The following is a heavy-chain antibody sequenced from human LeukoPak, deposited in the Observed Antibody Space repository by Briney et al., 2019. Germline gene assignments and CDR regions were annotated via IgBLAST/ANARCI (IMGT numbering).Heavy chain of an antibody. J-gene: IGHJ6*02. CDR1: GGTFSSYA. D-gene: IGHD3-3*01. Sequence: ASVKVSCKASGGTFSSYAISWVRQAPGQGLEWMGIINPSGGSTSYAQKFQGRVSMTRDTSTSTVYMELSSLRSEDTAVYYCARAATIFGVVIHYGMDVWGQGTTVTVSS. CDR3: ARAATIFGVVIHYGMDV. V-gene: IGHV1-46*01. CDR2: INPSGGST.